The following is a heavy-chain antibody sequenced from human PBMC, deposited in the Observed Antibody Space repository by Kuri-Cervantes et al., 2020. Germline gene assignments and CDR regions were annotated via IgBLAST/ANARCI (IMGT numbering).Heavy chain of an antibody. Sequence: SETLSLTCAVYGGSFSGYYWSWIRQPPGKGLEWIGRIYISGSTNYNPSLKSRVTISVDKSKNQFSLKLTSVTAADTAVYYCARDSPGDYWYFDLWGRGTLVTVSS. CDR1: GGSFSGYY. CDR2: IYISGST. CDR3: ARDSPGDYWYFDL. V-gene: IGHV4-59*10. J-gene: IGHJ2*01. D-gene: IGHD1-1*01.